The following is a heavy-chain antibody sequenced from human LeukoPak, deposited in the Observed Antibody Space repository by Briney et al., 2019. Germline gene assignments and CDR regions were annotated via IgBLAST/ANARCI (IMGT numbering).Heavy chain of an antibody. J-gene: IGHJ4*02. Sequence: PSETLSLTCTVAGGSISSYYWSWIRQPPGKGLEWIGYIYYSGSTNYNPSLKSRVPISVDTSKNQFSLKLSSVTAADTAVYYCARVLQVGARYGRYFDYWGQGTLVTVSS. V-gene: IGHV4-59*01. CDR2: IYYSGST. CDR1: GGSISSYY. CDR3: ARVLQVGARYGRYFDY. D-gene: IGHD1-26*01.